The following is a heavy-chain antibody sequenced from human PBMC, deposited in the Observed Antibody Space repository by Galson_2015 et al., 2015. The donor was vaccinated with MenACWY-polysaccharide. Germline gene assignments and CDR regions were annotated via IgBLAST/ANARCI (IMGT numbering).Heavy chain of an antibody. Sequence: SLRISCAASGFTFTNYAMSWVRQTPGEGLEWVSAITVSGDNTYYADSVKGRFAISRDNSKNTLSLQMNSLRTEDTAVYYCAKGLRGPAAGTDFFDYWGQGTLVTVSS. J-gene: IGHJ4*02. CDR2: ITVSGDNT. D-gene: IGHD6-13*01. V-gene: IGHV3-23*01. CDR1: GFTFTNYA. CDR3: AKGLRGPAAGTDFFDY.